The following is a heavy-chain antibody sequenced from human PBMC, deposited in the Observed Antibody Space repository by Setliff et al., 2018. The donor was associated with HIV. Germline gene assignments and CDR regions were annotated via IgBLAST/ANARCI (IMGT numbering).Heavy chain of an antibody. Sequence: SVKVSCKASGGTFSSYAISWVRQAPGQGLEWMGGIIPIFGTADYAQKFQGRVMITADESTSTAYMELSSLRSEDTAVYYCARDPRIAVARDYYYYYMDVWGKGTTVTVSS. CDR1: GGTFSSYA. V-gene: IGHV1-69*13. CDR3: ARDPRIAVARDYYYYYMDV. J-gene: IGHJ6*03. D-gene: IGHD6-19*01. CDR2: IIPIFGTA.